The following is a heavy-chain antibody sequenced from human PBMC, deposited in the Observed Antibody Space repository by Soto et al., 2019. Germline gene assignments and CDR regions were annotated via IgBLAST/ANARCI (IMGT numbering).Heavy chain of an antibody. V-gene: IGHV1-69*08. CDR3: ARDHSTRTQYYYGMDV. CDR2: IIPTLGIA. Sequence: QVQLVQSGAEVKKPGSSVKVSCKASGGTFSSYTISWVRQAPGQGLEWVGRIIPTLGIANYAQKFQGRVTITADKSTSTDYMELSSLRSEDTAVYYCARDHSTRTQYYYGMDVWGQGTTLTVYS. CDR1: GGTFSSYT. D-gene: IGHD2-8*01. J-gene: IGHJ6*02.